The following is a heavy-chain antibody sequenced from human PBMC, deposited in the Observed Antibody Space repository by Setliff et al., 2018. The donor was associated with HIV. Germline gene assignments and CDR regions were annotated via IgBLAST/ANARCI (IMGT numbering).Heavy chain of an antibody. Sequence: ASVKVSCKASGYTFTTYDINWVRQATGQGLEWMGWMNPNSGNTGYTQEFQGGVTMTRNTSISTAYMELSSLRSEDTAVYYCARGIKLVGGVIVGSMDVWGKGTTVTVSS. D-gene: IGHD3-16*02. CDR3: ARGIKLVGGVIVGSMDV. CDR1: GYTFTTYD. CDR2: MNPNSGNT. V-gene: IGHV1-8*02. J-gene: IGHJ6*03.